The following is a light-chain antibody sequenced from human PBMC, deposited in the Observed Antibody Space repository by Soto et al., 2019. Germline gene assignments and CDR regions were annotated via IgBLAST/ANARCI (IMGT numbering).Light chain of an antibody. V-gene: IGKV1-39*01. Sequence: DIQMTQSPSSLSASVGDRVAITCRASQNIRNYLNWYQQKPGKDPKVLIYGAASLQSGVPSRFSGSGSGTNFTLTINSLQPEDYATYYCQQSYNIQALTFGGGTKVDIK. CDR3: QQSYNIQALT. CDR2: GAA. J-gene: IGKJ4*01. CDR1: QNIRNY.